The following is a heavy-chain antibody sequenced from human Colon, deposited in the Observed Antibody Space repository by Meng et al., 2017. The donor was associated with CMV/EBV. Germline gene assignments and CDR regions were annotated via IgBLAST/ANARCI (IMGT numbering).Heavy chain of an antibody. Sequence: EVQLVESGGGLVQLGGCLRLYCAATGFTFSRYWMSWVRQAPGKGLVWVSRISIDGTSTDYADSVKGRFTISRDNAKNTLYMQMNSLRAEDTAVYYCARDLGRSPAMDDSWGQGTLVTVSS. CDR1: GFTFSRYW. D-gene: IGHD5-18*01. V-gene: IGHV3-74*01. J-gene: IGHJ4*02. CDR2: ISIDGTST. CDR3: ARDLGRSPAMDDS.